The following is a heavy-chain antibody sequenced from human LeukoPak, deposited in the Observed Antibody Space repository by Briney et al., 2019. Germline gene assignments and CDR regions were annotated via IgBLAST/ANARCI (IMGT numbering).Heavy chain of an antibody. V-gene: IGHV4-39*01. Sequence: SETLSLTCTVSGGSVSSTTYYWSWIRQPPGKGLEWIASINYSGSTYYNPSLKSRVTISVDTSENQFSLKLSSVTAADTVVYYCARYVVYGSGKYYFDYWGQGTLVTVSS. CDR1: GGSVSSTTYY. CDR2: INYSGST. J-gene: IGHJ4*02. D-gene: IGHD3-10*01. CDR3: ARYVVYGSGKYYFDY.